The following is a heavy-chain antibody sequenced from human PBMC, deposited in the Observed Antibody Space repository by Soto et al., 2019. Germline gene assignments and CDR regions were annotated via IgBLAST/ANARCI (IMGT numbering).Heavy chain of an antibody. Sequence: GGSLRLSCAASGFTFSSYAMHWVRQAPGKGLEYVSAISSNGGSTYYANSVKGRFTISRDNSKNTLYLQMGSLRAEDMAVYYCARGLITMIVEYYFDYWGQGT. CDR1: GFTFSSYA. V-gene: IGHV3-64*01. CDR2: ISSNGGST. D-gene: IGHD3-22*01. CDR3: ARGLITMIVEYYFDY. J-gene: IGHJ4*02.